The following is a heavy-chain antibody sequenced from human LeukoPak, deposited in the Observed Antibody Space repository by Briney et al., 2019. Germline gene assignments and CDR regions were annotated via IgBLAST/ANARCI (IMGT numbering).Heavy chain of an antibody. Sequence: SETLSLTCAVSGYSISSGYYWGWIRQPPGKGLEWIGSIYHSGSTYYNPSLKSRVTISVDTSKNQFSLKLSSVTAADTAVYYCARGVRGYSSRKFDYWGQGTLVTVSS. CDR2: IYHSGST. J-gene: IGHJ4*02. CDR1: GYSISSGYY. V-gene: IGHV4-38-2*01. CDR3: ARGVRGYSSRKFDY. D-gene: IGHD6-13*01.